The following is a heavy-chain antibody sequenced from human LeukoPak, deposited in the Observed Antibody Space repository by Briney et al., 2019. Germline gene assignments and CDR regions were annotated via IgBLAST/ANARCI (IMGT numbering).Heavy chain of an antibody. CDR3: AKGPGYSSSLLDY. CDR2: ISYDGSNK. Sequence: GGSLRLSCAASGFTFSSYGMHWVRQAPGKGLERVAVISYDGSNKYYADSVKGRFTISRDNSKNTLYLQMNSLRAEDTAVYYCAKGPGYSSSLLDYWGQGTLVTVSS. J-gene: IGHJ4*02. CDR1: GFTFSSYG. D-gene: IGHD6-13*01. V-gene: IGHV3-30*18.